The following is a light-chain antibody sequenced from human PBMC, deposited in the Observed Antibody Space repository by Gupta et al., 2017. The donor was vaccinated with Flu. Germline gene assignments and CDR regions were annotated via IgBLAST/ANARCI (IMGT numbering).Light chain of an antibody. V-gene: IGLV1-44*01. J-gene: IGLJ2*01. CDR3: AAWDDRVNVV. CDR1: SSNIGSNT. Sequence: QSVLTQPPSASGTPGQRATISCSGSSSNIGSNTVNWYQQLPGTAPKLLLYSNNQRPSGVPDRFSGSKSGTSASLAISGLQSEDEADYYCAAWDDRVNVVFGGGTKLTVL. CDR2: SNN.